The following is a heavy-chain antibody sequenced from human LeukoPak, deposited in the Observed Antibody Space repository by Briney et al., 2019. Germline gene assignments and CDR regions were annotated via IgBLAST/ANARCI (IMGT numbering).Heavy chain of an antibody. J-gene: IGHJ4*02. CDR1: GGSISSSNYY. CDR3: VRLSDTNRGVDY. CDR2: IYYSGST. V-gene: IGHV4-39*01. D-gene: IGHD2-21*02. Sequence: SETLSLTCTVSGGSISSSNYYWGWIRQPPGKGLEWIGSIYYSGSTYYNPSLKSRVTISVDTSKNQFSLKLSSVTAADTAVYYCVRLSDTNRGVDYWGQGTLVSVSS.